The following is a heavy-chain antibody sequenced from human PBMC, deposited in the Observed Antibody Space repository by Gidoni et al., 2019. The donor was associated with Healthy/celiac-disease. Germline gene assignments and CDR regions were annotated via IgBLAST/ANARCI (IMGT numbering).Heavy chain of an antibody. J-gene: IGHJ3*02. Sequence: EVQLVEYGGGLVKPGGSLRLSCAASGFTFSSYSMTWVRQAPGKGLEWVSSISSSSSYIYYADSVKGRFTISRDNAKNSLYLQMNSLRAEDTAVYYCARRDTMSDAFDIWGQGTMVTVSS. V-gene: IGHV3-21*01. CDR2: ISSSSSYI. D-gene: IGHD3-3*01. CDR3: ARRDTMSDAFDI. CDR1: GFTFSSYS.